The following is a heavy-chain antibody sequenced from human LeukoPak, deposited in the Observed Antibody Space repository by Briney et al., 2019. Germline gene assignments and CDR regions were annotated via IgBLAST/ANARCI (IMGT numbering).Heavy chain of an antibody. CDR2: IYPGDSDT. Sequence: GESLKISCKGSGYSFTNYWIGWVRQMPGKGLEWMGIIYPGDSDTRYSPSFQGQVTISAHKSITTAYLQWNSLKASDSAMYYCARHPKPTLFIAAAGMGWFDPWGQGTLVTVSS. CDR1: GYSFTNYW. D-gene: IGHD6-13*01. CDR3: ARHPKPTLFIAAAGMGWFDP. J-gene: IGHJ5*02. V-gene: IGHV5-51*01.